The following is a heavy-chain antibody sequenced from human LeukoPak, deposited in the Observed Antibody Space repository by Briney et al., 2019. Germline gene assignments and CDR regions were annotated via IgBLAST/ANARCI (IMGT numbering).Heavy chain of an antibody. CDR2: IYYSGST. CDR1: GGSISSGDYY. CDR3: ARVRDGYDYYYYYYMDV. Sequence: PSQTLSLTCTVSGGSISSGDYYWSWIRQPPGKGLEWIGYIYYSGSTYYNPSLKSRVTISVDTSKNQFSLKLSSVTAADTAVYYCARVRDGYDYYYYYYMDVWGKGTTVTVSS. J-gene: IGHJ6*03. V-gene: IGHV4-30-4*01. D-gene: IGHD5-24*01.